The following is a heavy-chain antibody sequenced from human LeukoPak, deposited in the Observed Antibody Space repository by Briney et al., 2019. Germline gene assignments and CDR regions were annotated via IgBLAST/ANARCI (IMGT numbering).Heavy chain of an antibody. D-gene: IGHD3-10*01. V-gene: IGHV3-74*01. J-gene: IGHJ3*01. CDR1: GFTFDAYW. Sequence: GGSLRLSCVASGFTFDAYWIHWVRQVPGKELVWVSRINTHGTTISYADSVEGRFTVSRDSDRNTVYLQMNNLKSEDTSMYYCTRGFRQGFDVWGHGKTVTVSS. CDR2: INTHGTTI. CDR3: TRGFRQGFDV.